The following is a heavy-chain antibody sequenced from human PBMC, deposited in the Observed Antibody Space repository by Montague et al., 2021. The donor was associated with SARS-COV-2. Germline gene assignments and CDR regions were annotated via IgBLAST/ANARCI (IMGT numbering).Heavy chain of an antibody. CDR1: GFIFSSYE. CDR3: ARDRDWDDWCGMDV. CDR2: ISSSGGGSTK. V-gene: IGHV3-48*03. D-gene: IGHD2-21*01. J-gene: IGHJ6*02. Sequence: SRRFSCVAFGFIFSSYEMNWVRQAPGKGLEWISYISSSGGGSTKHYTDSVKGRFTISRDNAKNSLYLQMNSLRVEDTAIYYCARDRDWDDWCGMDVWGQGTTVTVSS.